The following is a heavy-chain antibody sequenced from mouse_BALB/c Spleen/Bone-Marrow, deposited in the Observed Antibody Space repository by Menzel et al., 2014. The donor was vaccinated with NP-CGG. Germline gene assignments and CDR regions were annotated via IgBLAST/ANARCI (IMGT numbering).Heavy chain of an antibody. J-gene: IGHJ2*01. CDR3: CSYYYGNYFDS. Sequence: VQLQQPGAELVKPGASVKLSCTASGFNIKDTYMHWVKQRPEQGLEWIGRIDPANGNTKYDPKFQGKATITADTSSNTAYLQLSSLTSEDTAVYYCCSYYYGNYFDSWGQGTTLTVSS. CDR1: GFNIKDTY. CDR2: IDPANGNT. V-gene: IGHV14-3*02. D-gene: IGHD1-1*01.